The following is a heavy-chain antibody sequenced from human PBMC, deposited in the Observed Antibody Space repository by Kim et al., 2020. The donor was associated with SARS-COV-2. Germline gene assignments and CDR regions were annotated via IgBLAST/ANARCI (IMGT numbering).Heavy chain of an antibody. CDR3: ARDSYCSGGSCYSSSHNYY. Sequence: SVKVSCKASGGTFSIYAISWVRQAPGQGLEWLGRIIPILGITNYAQNFQGRVTITADKSTGTAYMELSSLRSEDPAVYYCARDSYCSGGSCYSSSHNYY. CDR1: GGTFSIYA. V-gene: IGHV1-69*04. J-gene: IGHJ6*01. CDR2: IIPILGIT. D-gene: IGHD2-15*01.